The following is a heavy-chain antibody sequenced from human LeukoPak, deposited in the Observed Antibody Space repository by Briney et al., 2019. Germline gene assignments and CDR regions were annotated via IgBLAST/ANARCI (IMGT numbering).Heavy chain of an antibody. V-gene: IGHV3-23*01. Sequence: PGGSLRLSFAASGFTFSSYAMSWVRQAPGKGLEWVSAISGSGGSTYYADSVKGRFTISRDNAKNSLYLQMNSLRAEDTAVYYCARDMRPWVNYYYYMDVWGKGTTVTVSS. CDR3: ARDMRPWVNYYYYMDV. J-gene: IGHJ6*03. D-gene: IGHD2-21*01. CDR2: ISGSGGST. CDR1: GFTFSSYA.